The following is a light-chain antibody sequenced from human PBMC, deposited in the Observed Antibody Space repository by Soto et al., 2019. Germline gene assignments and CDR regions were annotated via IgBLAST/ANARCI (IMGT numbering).Light chain of an antibody. CDR3: QQYNNWPLT. CDR2: DAS. CDR1: QSISRT. Sequence: EIVFTQCPDTLSVSPGERATLSCRASQSISRTLAWYQQNSGQPPRLLIYDASTRATGFPARFSGSGYGTEFTLTISSLQSEDFAVYYCQQYNNWPLTFGGGTKVDIK. J-gene: IGKJ4*01. V-gene: IGKV3D-15*01.